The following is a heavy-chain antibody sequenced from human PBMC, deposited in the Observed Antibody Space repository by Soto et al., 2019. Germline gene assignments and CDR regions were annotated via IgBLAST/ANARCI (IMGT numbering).Heavy chain of an antibody. CDR1: GFTFSSYG. D-gene: IGHD3-10*01. CDR3: ARAAFEGRGRGGDFDC. CDR2: IWYDGSNK. Sequence: QVQLVESGGGVVQPGRSLRLSCAASGFTFSSYGMHWVRQAPGKGLEWVAVIWYDGSNKYYADSVKGRFTISRDNSKNMQYVQMKSLGAGDKAVYYCARAAFEGRGRGGDFDCWGQGTLVTVSS. J-gene: IGHJ4*02. V-gene: IGHV3-33*01.